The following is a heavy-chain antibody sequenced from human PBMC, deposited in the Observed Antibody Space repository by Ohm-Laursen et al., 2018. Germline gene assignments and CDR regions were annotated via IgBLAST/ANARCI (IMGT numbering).Heavy chain of an antibody. D-gene: IGHD7-27*01. CDR1: GFTFSIKW. CDR2: IKPDGTEQ. Sequence: SLRLSCSASGFTFSIKWMSWVRQAPGKGPEWLANIKPDGTEQYYVDSVKGRFTISRDNAKKSLFLQMNSLRADDTALYYCATDDNWGWGYWGRGTLVTVSS. CDR3: ATDDNWGWGY. J-gene: IGHJ4*02. V-gene: IGHV3-7*01.